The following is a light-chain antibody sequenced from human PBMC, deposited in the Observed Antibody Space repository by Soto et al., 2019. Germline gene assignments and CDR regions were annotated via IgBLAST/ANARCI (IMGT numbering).Light chain of an antibody. Sequence: YELTQSPSVSVSPGQTARITCSGDALPKQYAYWYQQKPGQAPVLVIYKDSGRPSGIPERFSGSSSGTTVTLTISGVQAEDEADYYCQSADSSGTYVFGIGTKVTVL. J-gene: IGLJ1*01. CDR3: QSADSSGTYV. CDR1: ALPKQY. CDR2: KDS. V-gene: IGLV3-25*03.